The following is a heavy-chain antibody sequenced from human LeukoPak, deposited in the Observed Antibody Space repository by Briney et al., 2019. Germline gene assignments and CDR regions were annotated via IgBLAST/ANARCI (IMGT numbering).Heavy chain of an antibody. Sequence: PGGCLSLSCAASGFTFSSYGMHWVRQAPGKGLEWVAVIWYDGSNKYYADSVKGRFTISRDNSKNTLYLQMNSLRAEDTAVYYCARDLASYDYIWGSYLHHWGQGTLVTVSS. V-gene: IGHV3-33*01. CDR3: ARDLASYDYIWGSYLHH. D-gene: IGHD3-16*02. CDR1: GFTFSSYG. J-gene: IGHJ5*02. CDR2: IWYDGSNK.